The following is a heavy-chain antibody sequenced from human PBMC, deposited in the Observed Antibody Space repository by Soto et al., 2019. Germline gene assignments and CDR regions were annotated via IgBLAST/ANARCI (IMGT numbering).Heavy chain of an antibody. Sequence: SETLSLTCTVSGGSIGNYYWSWLRQPPGKGLEWIGYIYYSGSTYYNPSLKSRVTISVDTSKNQFSLKLSSVTVADTAVYYCARDPGCSGGSCYTNWGQGTLVTVSS. CDR3: ARDPGCSGGSCYTN. CDR1: GGSIGNYY. V-gene: IGHV4-59*12. J-gene: IGHJ4*02. CDR2: IYYSGST. D-gene: IGHD2-15*01.